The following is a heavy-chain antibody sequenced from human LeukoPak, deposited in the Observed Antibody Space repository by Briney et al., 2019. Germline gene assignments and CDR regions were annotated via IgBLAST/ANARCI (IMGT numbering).Heavy chain of an antibody. D-gene: IGHD2-21*02. CDR3: ANGGAYCGADCYLPAFDY. CDR2: IYYSGST. CDR1: GGSISTPGYY. J-gene: IGHJ4*02. V-gene: IGHV4-31*03. Sequence: SQTLSLTCTVSGGSISTPGYYWSWIRQHPGKGPEWIGYIYYSGSTYYNPSLRSRVTISVDTSKNQFSLKLSSVTGADTAVYYCANGGAYCGADCYLPAFDYWGQGTLVTVSS.